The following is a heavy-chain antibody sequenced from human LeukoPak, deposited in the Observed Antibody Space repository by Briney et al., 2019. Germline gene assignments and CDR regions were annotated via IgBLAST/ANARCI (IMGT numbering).Heavy chain of an antibody. CDR2: INAGNGNT. D-gene: IGHD3-9*01. V-gene: IGHV1-3*01. J-gene: IGHJ4*02. CDR3: ATGKTYYDILTGYYKGGIDY. Sequence: ASVKDSCMACGYIYTSYAMHWVRQAAGQRLEWMGWINAGNGNTKYSQKFQGRVTITVDTTASTAYMELSSLRSEETAVYYCATGKTYYDILTGYYKGGIDYWGQGTLVTVSS. CDR1: GYIYTSYA.